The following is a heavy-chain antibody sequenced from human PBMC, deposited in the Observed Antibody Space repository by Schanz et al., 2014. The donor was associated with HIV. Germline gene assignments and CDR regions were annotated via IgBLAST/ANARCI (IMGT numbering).Heavy chain of an antibody. CDR3: ARGARYGMDV. CDR1: GYTFSNFG. CDR2: INVYDGNT. Sequence: QVQLVQSGAEVKKPGASVKVSCKASGYTFSNFGISWVRQAPGQGLEWMAWINVYDGNTNYAQNVQGRVTVTSDTSTNTASMELRGLTSDDTAVYYCARGARYGMDVWGQGTTVTVSS. V-gene: IGHV1-18*01. J-gene: IGHJ6*02.